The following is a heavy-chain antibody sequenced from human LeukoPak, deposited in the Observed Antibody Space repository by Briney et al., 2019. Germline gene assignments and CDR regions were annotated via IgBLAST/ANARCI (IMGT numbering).Heavy chain of an antibody. V-gene: IGHV3-53*01. CDR2: IYSGGST. CDR3: ARASYGSGTKEDVDI. D-gene: IGHD3-10*01. CDR1: GFTVSSNY. Sequence: GGSLRLSCAASGFTVSSNYMSWVRQAPGKGLEWVSVIYSGGSTYYADSVKGRFTISRDNSKNTLYLQMNSLRAEDTAVYYCARASYGSGTKEDVDIWGQGTMVTVSS. J-gene: IGHJ3*02.